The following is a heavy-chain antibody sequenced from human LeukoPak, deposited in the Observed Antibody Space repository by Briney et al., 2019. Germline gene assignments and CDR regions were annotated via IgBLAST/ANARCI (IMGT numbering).Heavy chain of an antibody. Sequence: ASVKVSCKASGYTFTSYDINWVRQATGQGLEWMGWMNPNSGNTSYAQKFQGRVTMTRDMSTSTVYMELSSLRSEDTAVYYCARQGHYDFWSGYYGGLGYWGQGTLVTVSS. CDR1: GYTFTSYD. CDR2: MNPNSGNT. D-gene: IGHD3-3*01. V-gene: IGHV1-8*02. CDR3: ARQGHYDFWSGYYGGLGY. J-gene: IGHJ4*02.